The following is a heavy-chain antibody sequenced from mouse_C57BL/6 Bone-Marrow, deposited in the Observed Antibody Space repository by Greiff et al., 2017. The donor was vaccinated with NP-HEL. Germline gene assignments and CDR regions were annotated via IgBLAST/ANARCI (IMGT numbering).Heavy chain of an antibody. V-gene: IGHV1-82*01. D-gene: IGHD1-1*01. CDR3: GTVVSYYFDY. Sequence: VQLQQSGPELVKPGASVKISCKASGYAFSSSWMNWVKQRPGKGLEWIGRIYPGDGDTNYNGKFKGKATLTADKSSSTAYMQLSSLTSEDSAVYFCGTVVSYYFDYWGQGTTLTVSS. CDR1: GYAFSSSW. J-gene: IGHJ2*01. CDR2: IYPGDGDT.